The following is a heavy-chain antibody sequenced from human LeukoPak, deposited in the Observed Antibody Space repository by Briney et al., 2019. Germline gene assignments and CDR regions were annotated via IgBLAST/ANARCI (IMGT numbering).Heavy chain of an antibody. J-gene: IGHJ4*02. V-gene: IGHV3-23*01. CDR3: AKAGSSYGSGSSL. Sequence: GGSLRLSCAASGFAFSNYAMSWVRQAPGKGLEWVSAISGSGGSTYYADSVKGRFTISRDNSKNTLYLQMNSLRAEDTAVYYCAKAGSSYGSGSSLWGQGTLVTVSS. D-gene: IGHD3-10*01. CDR2: ISGSGGST. CDR1: GFAFSNYA.